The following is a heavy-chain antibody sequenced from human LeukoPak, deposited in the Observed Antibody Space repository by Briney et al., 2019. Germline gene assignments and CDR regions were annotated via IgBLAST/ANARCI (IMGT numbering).Heavy chain of an antibody. CDR1: GGTFSSYA. CDR3: AREVRGKYYYGSGSYYNGDMDV. CDR2: IIPIFGTA. D-gene: IGHD3-10*01. Sequence: SVKVSCKASGGTFSSYAISWVRQAPGQGLEWMGGIIPIFGTANYAQKFQGRVTITTDESTSTAYMELSSPRSEDTAVYYCAREVRGKYYYGSGSYYNGDMDVWGKGTTVTISS. V-gene: IGHV1-69*05. J-gene: IGHJ6*03.